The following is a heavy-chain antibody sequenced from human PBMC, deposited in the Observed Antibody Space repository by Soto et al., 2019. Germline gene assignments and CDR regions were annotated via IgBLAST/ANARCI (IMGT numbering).Heavy chain of an antibody. CDR3: AGESYYSYSGMDI. V-gene: IGHV1-46*01. J-gene: IGHJ6*02. CDR2: INPSGGRT. Sequence: GASVKVSCKASGDTFTSHYLHWVRQAPGQGLEWMGVINPSGGRTTYGQKFQGRVTMTRDTSTSTFYVELSSLRSEDTAIYYCAGESYYSYSGMDIWGQGTTVTVSS. CDR1: GDTFTSHY.